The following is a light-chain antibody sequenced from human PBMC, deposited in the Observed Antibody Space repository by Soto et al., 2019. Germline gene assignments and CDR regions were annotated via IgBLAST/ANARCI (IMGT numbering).Light chain of an antibody. CDR1: QSVKTF. CDR2: DAS. CDR3: QQRAGSST. V-gene: IGKV3-11*01. Sequence: IVLTQSSATLSLSPGERATLSCRDSQSVKTFLVWYQQRPGQPPRLLIHDASHTAAGTPARFSGSGFGTDFTLTLSSLEPEDFAVYYCQQRAGSSTFGQGTRLENK. J-gene: IGKJ5*01.